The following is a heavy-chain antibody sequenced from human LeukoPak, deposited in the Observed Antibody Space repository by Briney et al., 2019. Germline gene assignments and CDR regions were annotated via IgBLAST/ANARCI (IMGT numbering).Heavy chain of an antibody. Sequence: GESLQISSQGSGYSFTSYWIGWVRPMPGKGLEWMGIIYPGDSDTRYSPSFQGQVTISADKSISTAYLQWSSLKASDTAMYYCARLGTLQLWFHWGQGTLVTVSS. D-gene: IGHD5-18*01. V-gene: IGHV5-51*01. CDR2: IYPGDSDT. CDR1: GYSFTSYW. CDR3: ARLGTLQLWFH. J-gene: IGHJ4*02.